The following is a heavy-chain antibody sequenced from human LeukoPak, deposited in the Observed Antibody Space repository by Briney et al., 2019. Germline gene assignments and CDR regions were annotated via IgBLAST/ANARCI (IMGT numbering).Heavy chain of an antibody. CDR3: ARGFYCSGGSCYSSLDAFDI. V-gene: IGHV3-20*04. D-gene: IGHD2-15*01. CDR1: GFTFDDYG. CDR2: INWNGGST. J-gene: IGHJ3*02. Sequence: PGGSLRLSCAASGFTFDDYGMSWVRQAPGKGLDWVSGINWNGGSTGYADSVKGRFTISRDNAKNSLYLQMNSLRAEDTALYYCARGFYCSGGSCYSSLDAFDIWGQGTMVTVSS.